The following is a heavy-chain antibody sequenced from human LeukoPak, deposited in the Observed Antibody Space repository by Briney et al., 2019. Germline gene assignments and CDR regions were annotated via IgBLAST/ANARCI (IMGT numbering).Heavy chain of an antibody. D-gene: IGHD5-24*01. CDR3: AKEKGDGYNTYFDY. CDR1: GFTFSSYG. CDR2: KRYDGSNK. J-gene: IGHJ4*02. V-gene: IGHV3-30*02. Sequence: GGSLRLSCAASGFTFSSYGMHWVRQAPGKGLEWVAFKRYDGSNKYYADSVKGRFTISRDNSKNTLYLQMNSLRAEDTAVYYCAKEKGDGYNTYFDYWGQGTLVTVSS.